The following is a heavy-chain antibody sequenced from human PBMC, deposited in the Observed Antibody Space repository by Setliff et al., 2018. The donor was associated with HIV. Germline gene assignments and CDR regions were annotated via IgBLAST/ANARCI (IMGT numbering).Heavy chain of an antibody. V-gene: IGHV1-2*02. D-gene: IGHD2-15*01. CDR3: ACLPRDIVVDY. J-gene: IGHJ4*02. CDR2: INPNSGDT. CDR1: GYTFTGYY. Sequence: ASVKVSCKASGYTFTGYYMHWVRQAPGQGLEWMGWINPNSGDTNSAQKFQGRVTMTRDTSISTAYMELRRLKSDDTAVYYCACLPRDIVVDYWGQGTLVTVSS.